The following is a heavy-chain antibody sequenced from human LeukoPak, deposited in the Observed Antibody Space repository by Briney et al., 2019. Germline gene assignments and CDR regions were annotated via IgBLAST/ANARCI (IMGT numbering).Heavy chain of an antibody. V-gene: IGHV1-24*01. D-gene: IGHD3-3*01. CDR1: GYTLTELS. CDR3: ARQLFATIFGVVTANWFDP. J-gene: IGHJ5*02. CDR2: FDPEDGET. Sequence: ASVKVSCKVSGYTLTELSMHWVRQAPGKGLEWMGGFDPEDGETIYAQKFQGRVTMTRDTSISTAYMELSRLRSDDTAVYYCARQLFATIFGVVTANWFDPWGQGTLVTVSS.